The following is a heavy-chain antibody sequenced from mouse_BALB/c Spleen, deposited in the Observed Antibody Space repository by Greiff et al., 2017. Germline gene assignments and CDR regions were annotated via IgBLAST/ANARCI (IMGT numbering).Heavy chain of an antibody. Sequence: EVKLMESGPGLVKPSQSLSLTCSVTGYSITSGYYWNWIRQFPGNKLEWMGYISYDGSNNYNPSLKNRISITRDTSKNQFFLKLNSVTTEDTATYYCARDDGYPFYAMDYWGQGTSVTVSS. CDR1: GYSITSGYY. V-gene: IGHV3-6*02. CDR3: ARDDGYPFYAMDY. CDR2: ISYDGSN. J-gene: IGHJ4*01. D-gene: IGHD2-3*01.